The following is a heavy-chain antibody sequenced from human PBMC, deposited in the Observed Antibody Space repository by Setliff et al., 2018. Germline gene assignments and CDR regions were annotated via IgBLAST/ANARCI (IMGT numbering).Heavy chain of an antibody. CDR1: GFTFSNYG. CDR3: AKESAVAGSCIDY. V-gene: IGHV3-33*06. J-gene: IGHJ4*02. CDR2: IWYDGINK. D-gene: IGHD6-19*01. Sequence: GGSLRLSCVASGFTFSNYGMHWVRQAPGKGLEWVAVIWYDGINKYYADSVKGRFTISRDISKNTLYLQMNNLRAEDTAVYYCAKESAVAGSCIDYWGQGTLVTVSS.